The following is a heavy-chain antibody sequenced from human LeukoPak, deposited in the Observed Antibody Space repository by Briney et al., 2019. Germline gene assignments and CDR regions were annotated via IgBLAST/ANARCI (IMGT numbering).Heavy chain of an antibody. CDR3: AKAEDELSST. Sequence: GGSLRLSCAASRFTFSSHAMHWFRQAPGKGLDWVAVISYDGTNKYYADSVEGRFTISRDNSKNTLYLQMNSLRAEDTAVYYCAKAEDELSSTWGQGTLVTVSS. J-gene: IGHJ4*02. V-gene: IGHV3-30-3*01. CDR1: RFTFSSHA. D-gene: IGHD1-7*01. CDR2: ISYDGTNK.